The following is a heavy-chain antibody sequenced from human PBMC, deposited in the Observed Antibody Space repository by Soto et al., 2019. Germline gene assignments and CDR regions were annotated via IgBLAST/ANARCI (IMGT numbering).Heavy chain of an antibody. J-gene: IGHJ1*01. Sequence: PXETLCLTCTVSWGSISSGDYYWSWIRQPPGKGLEWIGYIYYSGGTYYNPSLKSRVTLSVDTSKDQFYLKLSSVTAAETAVYYSARESTVVTAHEYSPYWVQGTLVTGTS. CDR3: ARESTVVTAHEYSPY. CDR1: WGSISSGDYY. D-gene: IGHD2-21*02. V-gene: IGHV4-30-4*01. CDR2: IYYSGGT.